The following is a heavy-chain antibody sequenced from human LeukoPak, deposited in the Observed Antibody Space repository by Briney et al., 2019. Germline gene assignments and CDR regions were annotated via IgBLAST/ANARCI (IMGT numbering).Heavy chain of an antibody. J-gene: IGHJ3*02. D-gene: IGHD3-9*01. V-gene: IGHV1-2*02. Sequence: GASVKVSCKASGYTFTGYYMHWVRHAPGQGLEWMGWINPNSGGTNYAQKFQGRVTMTRDTSISTAYMELSRLRSDDTAVYYCARSTLLTGYYKLSDFDIWGQGTMVTVSS. CDR2: INPNSGGT. CDR1: GYTFTGYY. CDR3: ARSTLLTGYYKLSDFDI.